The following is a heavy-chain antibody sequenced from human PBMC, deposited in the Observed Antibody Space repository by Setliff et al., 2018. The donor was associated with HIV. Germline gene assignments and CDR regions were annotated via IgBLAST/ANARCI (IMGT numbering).Heavy chain of an antibody. CDR3: AREAEQGERSSSWYFDY. J-gene: IGHJ4*02. D-gene: IGHD6-6*01. Sequence: ASVKVSCKASGYTFTSYYIHWVRQAPGQGLEWMGRINPTGGSTTYAQRLQGRVTLTRDTSSSTVYVELSSLRSDDTAVYYCAREAEQGERSSSWYFDYWGQGTLVTVSS. V-gene: IGHV1-46*01. CDR2: INPTGGST. CDR1: GYTFTSYY.